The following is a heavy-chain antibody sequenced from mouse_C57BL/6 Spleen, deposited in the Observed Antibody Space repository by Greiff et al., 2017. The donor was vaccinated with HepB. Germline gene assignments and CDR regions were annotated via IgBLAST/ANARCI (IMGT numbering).Heavy chain of an antibody. V-gene: IGHV1-82*01. CDR3: ARTYGNAMDY. Sequence: QVQLQQSGPELVKPGASVKISCKASGYAFSSSWMNWVKQRPGKGLEWIGRIYPGDGDTNYNGKFKGKATLTADKSSSTAYMQLSSLTSEDSAVYFCARTYGNAMDYWGQGTAVNVS. D-gene: IGHD1-1*01. J-gene: IGHJ4*01. CDR2: IYPGDGDT. CDR1: GYAFSSSW.